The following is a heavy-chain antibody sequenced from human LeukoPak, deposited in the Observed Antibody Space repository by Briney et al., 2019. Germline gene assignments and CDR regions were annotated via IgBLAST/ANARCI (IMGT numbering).Heavy chain of an antibody. Sequence: ASVKVSCKASGYTFTGYYMHWVRQAPGQGLEWMGRINPNSGGTNYAQKFQGRVTMTRDTSISTAYMELSRLRSDDTAVYYCARSNYGSGSYSVYWGQGTPVTVSS. J-gene: IGHJ4*02. CDR3: ARSNYGSGSYSVY. CDR1: GYTFTGYY. V-gene: IGHV1-2*06. D-gene: IGHD3-10*01. CDR2: INPNSGGT.